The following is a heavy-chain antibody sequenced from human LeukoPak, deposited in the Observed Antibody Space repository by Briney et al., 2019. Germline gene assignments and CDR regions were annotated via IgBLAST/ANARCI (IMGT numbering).Heavy chain of an antibody. D-gene: IGHD2-8*01. CDR2: IYNDGST. V-gene: IGHV4-61*05. CDR3: ASNGYYCIEF. CDR1: GGSISSSSYS. J-gene: IGHJ6*03. Sequence: SETLSLTCSVSGGSISSSSYSWGWVRQPPGKGLEWIGEIYNDGSTNYNPSLKSRVTISVDKSKSQFSLRLSSVTAADTAVYYCASNGYYCIEFWGKGTTVTVSS.